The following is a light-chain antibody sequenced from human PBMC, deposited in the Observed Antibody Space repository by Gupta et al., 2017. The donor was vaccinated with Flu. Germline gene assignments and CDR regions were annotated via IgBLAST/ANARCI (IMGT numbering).Light chain of an antibody. CDR2: DAS. Sequence: PSSLSASVGDRVTITCRASQGIINNLAWFQQKPGQAPKSLIHDASSVQSGVPARFSGSGSRTDFTLTISILHPEDVATYCCQQDNSYPHTFGQGTRLEIK. CDR3: QQDNSYPHT. CDR1: QGIINN. V-gene: IGKV1-16*01. J-gene: IGKJ5*01.